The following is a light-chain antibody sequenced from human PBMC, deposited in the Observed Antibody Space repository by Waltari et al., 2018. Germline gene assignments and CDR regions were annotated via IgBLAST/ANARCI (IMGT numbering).Light chain of an antibody. V-gene: IGKV3-20*01. CDR1: QSVSSNY. Sequence: EIVLTQSPGTLSLSPGERATLSCQASQSVSSNYLAWYQQKPGQAPRLLIYGASSRATGIPDRFSGSGSGTDFTLTISRLEPEDFAVYYCQQYGSSPGTFGGGTKVEIK. CDR3: QQYGSSPGT. CDR2: GAS. J-gene: IGKJ4*01.